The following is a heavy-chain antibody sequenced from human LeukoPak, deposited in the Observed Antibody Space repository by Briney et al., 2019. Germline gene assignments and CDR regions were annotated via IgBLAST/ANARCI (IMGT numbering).Heavy chain of an antibody. CDR1: GGSISSYY. CDR2: IYYSGST. Sequence: SETLSLTCTVSGGSISSYYWSWIRQPPGKGLEWIGYIYYSGSTNYNPSLKSRVTISVDTSKNQFSLNVSSVTAADTAVYFCARQHYYESFFDYWGQGILVTVSS. CDR3: ARQHYYESFFDY. V-gene: IGHV4-59*08. D-gene: IGHD3-22*01. J-gene: IGHJ4*02.